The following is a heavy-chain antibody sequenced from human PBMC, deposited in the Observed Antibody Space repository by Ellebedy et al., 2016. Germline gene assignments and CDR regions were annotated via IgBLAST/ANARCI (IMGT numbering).Heavy chain of an antibody. D-gene: IGHD3-22*01. CDR1: GFTFSSYA. CDR3: ATPLLGIYDSSGYYYDYFDY. V-gene: IGHV3-23*01. J-gene: IGHJ4*02. Sequence: GESLKISXAASGFTFSSYAMSWVRQAPGKGLEWVSAISGSGGSTYYADSVKGRFTISRDNSKNSLYLQMNSLRAEDTAVYYCATPLLGIYDSSGYYYDYFDYWGQGTLVTVSS. CDR2: ISGSGGST.